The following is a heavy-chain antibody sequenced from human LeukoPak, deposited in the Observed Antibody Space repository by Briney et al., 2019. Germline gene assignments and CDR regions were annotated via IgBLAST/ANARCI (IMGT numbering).Heavy chain of an antibody. CDR2: IIPILDIT. J-gene: IGHJ4*02. CDR1: GGTFITYA. Sequence: GSSVKVSCKASGGTFITYAISWVRQAPGQGLEWMGRIIPILDITHYAQKFQGRVTITADKSTSTAYMELSSLRSEDTAVYYCARLYRDAEEGFDHWGRGTLVAVSS. D-gene: IGHD5-24*01. CDR3: ARLYRDAEEGFDH. V-gene: IGHV1-69*04.